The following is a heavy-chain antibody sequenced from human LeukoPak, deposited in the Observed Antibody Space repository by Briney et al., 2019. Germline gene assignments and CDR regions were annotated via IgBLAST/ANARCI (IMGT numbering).Heavy chain of an antibody. J-gene: IGHJ4*02. Sequence: PGGSLRLSCAASGFTFSSYWMSWVRQAPGKGLEWIGEINHSGSTNYNPSLKSRVTISVDTSKNQFSLKLSSVTAADTAVYYCARRIVVVTQPFDYWGQGTLVTVSS. V-gene: IGHV4-34*01. CDR1: GFTFSSYW. CDR3: ARRIVVVTQPFDY. D-gene: IGHD3-22*01. CDR2: INHSGST.